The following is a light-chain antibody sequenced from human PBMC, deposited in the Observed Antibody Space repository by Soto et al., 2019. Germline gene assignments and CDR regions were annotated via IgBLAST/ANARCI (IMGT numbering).Light chain of an antibody. CDR2: YAS. Sequence: DIQMTQSPSSLSASVGDRVTITCQASQDISNYLNWYQQKPGKPPNLLIYYASTLKSGVPSRFSGSRSGTNFTFTITSLQPEDIATYYCQQFHNFHPTFGPGTKV. J-gene: IGKJ3*01. CDR3: QQFHNFHPT. CDR1: QDISNY. V-gene: IGKV1-33*01.